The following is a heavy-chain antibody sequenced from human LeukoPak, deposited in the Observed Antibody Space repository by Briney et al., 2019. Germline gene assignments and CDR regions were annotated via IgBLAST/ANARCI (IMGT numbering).Heavy chain of an antibody. D-gene: IGHD1/OR15-1a*01. J-gene: IGHJ6*02. V-gene: IGHV3-30-3*01. CDR1: GFTFSSYA. CDR2: ISYDGSNK. Sequence: PGGSLRLSCAASGFTFSSYAMHWVRQAPGKGLEWVAVISYDGSNKYYADSVKGRLTISRDNSKNTLYLQMNSLRAEDTAVYYCARDENNYYYYGMDVWGQGTTVTVSS. CDR3: ARDENNYYYYGMDV.